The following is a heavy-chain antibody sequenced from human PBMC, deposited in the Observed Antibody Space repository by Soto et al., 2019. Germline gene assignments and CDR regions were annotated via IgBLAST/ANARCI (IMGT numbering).Heavy chain of an antibody. CDR3: ARDGYGYNSLDN. J-gene: IGHJ4*02. V-gene: IGHV3-7*01. Sequence: EVQLVESGGGSVQPGGSLRLSCATSGFTLRNYWMVWVRQAPANGLEWVANIKEDGGGKYFGDSVRGRFTVSRDNAKNSLYLQMNNLRAEDTAVYYCARDGYGYNSLDNWGQGTLVTVSS. D-gene: IGHD3-16*02. CDR1: GFTLRNYW. CDR2: IKEDGGGK.